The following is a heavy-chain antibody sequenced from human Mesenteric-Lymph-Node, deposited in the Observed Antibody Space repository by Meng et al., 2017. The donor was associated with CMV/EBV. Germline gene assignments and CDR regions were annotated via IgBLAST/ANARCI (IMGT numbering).Heavy chain of an antibody. Sequence: TCAVYGGSFSGYYWSWIRQPPGKGLEWIGEINHSGSTNYNPSLKSRVTISVDTSKNQFSLKLSSVTAADTAVYYCARLTIFGGPFDYWGQGTLVTVSS. V-gene: IGHV4-34*01. CDR2: INHSGST. CDR1: GGSFSGYY. D-gene: IGHD3-3*01. CDR3: ARLTIFGGPFDY. J-gene: IGHJ4*02.